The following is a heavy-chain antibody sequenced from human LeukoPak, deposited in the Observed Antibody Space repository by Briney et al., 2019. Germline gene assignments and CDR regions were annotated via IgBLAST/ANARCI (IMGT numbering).Heavy chain of an antibody. CDR2: SGGST. D-gene: IGHD3-22*01. Sequence: GGSLRLSCAASGFTVSSNYMSWVRQAPGKGLEWVSYSGGSTYYADSVKGRFTIFRDNSKNTLYLQMNSLGAEDTAVYYCARDIYYESSGYYYSDYWGQGTLVTVSS. V-gene: IGHV3-53*01. CDR1: GFTVSSNY. CDR3: ARDIYYESSGYYYSDY. J-gene: IGHJ4*02.